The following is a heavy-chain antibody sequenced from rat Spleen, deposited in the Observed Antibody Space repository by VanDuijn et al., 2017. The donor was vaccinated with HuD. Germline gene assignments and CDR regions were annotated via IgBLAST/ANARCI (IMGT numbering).Heavy chain of an antibody. J-gene: IGHJ4*01. CDR1: GFSLTSYK. V-gene: IGHV2-63*01. D-gene: IGHD1-11*01. CDR3: TTATEGPYVLDA. Sequence: QVQLKESGPGLLPPSQTLSITCTVSGFSLTSYKLNWVRQPPGKGLEWMGRMRFNGETSYNSALKSRLSISRDSSKNQVFLKMSSLQTDDTGTYYCTTATEGPYVLDAWGQGASVTVSS. CDR2: MRFNGET.